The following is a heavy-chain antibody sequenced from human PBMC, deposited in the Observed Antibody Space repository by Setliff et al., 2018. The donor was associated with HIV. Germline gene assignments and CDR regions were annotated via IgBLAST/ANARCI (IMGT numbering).Heavy chain of an antibody. CDR2: IYTSGST. CDR1: GGSISSGSYF. D-gene: IGHD6-19*01. Sequence: PSETLSLTCTVSGGSISSGSYFWAWIRQPAGKGLEWIGRIYTSGSTNYNPSLKSRVTISVDTSKNQFSLKLSSVTAADTAMYYCARDGGSSGWYFVLGYSDYWGPGTLVTVSS. CDR3: ARDGGSSGWYFVLGYSDY. V-gene: IGHV4-61*02. J-gene: IGHJ4*02.